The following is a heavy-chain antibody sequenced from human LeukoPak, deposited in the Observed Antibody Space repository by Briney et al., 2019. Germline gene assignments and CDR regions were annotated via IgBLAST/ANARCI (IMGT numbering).Heavy chain of an antibody. CDR1: GDSFTTYD. CDR2: MNPKSGNT. V-gene: IGHV1-8*01. D-gene: IGHD3-3*01. J-gene: IGHJ6*03. Sequence: ASVKVSCNISGDSFTTYDINWVRQASGQRLEWMGWMNPKSGNTVYAQKFQGRLTLTRDISISTAYMELSSLRSEDTAVYFCARAITIFDYYYMDVWDKGTTVTVSS. CDR3: ARAITIFDYYYMDV.